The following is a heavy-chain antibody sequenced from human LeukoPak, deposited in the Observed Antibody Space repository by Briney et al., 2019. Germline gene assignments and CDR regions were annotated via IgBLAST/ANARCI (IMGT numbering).Heavy chain of an antibody. CDR1: GDFTSSSY. CDR2: IYYSGST. J-gene: IGHJ4*02. D-gene: IGHD5-24*01. Sequence: SETLSLTCTVSGDFTSSSYWTWIRQPPGKGLDWIGYIYYSGSTNYNPSLRSRVSISLDTSKNQFSLKLTSVTAADTAVYYCARGRDAYKGGNYWGQGTLVTVSS. V-gene: IGHV4-59*12. CDR3: ARGRDAYKGGNY.